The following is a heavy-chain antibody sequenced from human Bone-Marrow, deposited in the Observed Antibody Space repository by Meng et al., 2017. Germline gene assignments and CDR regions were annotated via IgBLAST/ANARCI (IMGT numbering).Heavy chain of an antibody. J-gene: IGHJ5*02. V-gene: IGHV3-72*01. CDR2: TRNKANSYTT. Sequence: GGSLRLSCAASGFTFSDHYMDWVRQAPGKGLEWVGRTRNKANSYTTEYAASVKGRFTISRDDSKNSLYLQMNSLKTEDTAVYYCARVAGHYYDSSGYYLDHWGQGTLVTVSS. D-gene: IGHD3-22*01. CDR3: ARVAGHYYDSSGYYLDH. CDR1: GFTFSDHY.